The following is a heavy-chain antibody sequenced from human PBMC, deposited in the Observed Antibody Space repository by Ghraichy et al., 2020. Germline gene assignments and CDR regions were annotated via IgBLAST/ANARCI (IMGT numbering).Heavy chain of an antibody. V-gene: IGHV3-7*03. CDR1: GFTFSTYW. CDR2: IKEDGSER. J-gene: IGHJ1*01. CDR3: ARVAYYYHSSRFYGVEYFQH. D-gene: IGHD3-22*01. Sequence: GSLRLSCAASGFTFSTYWMTWVRQAPGKGLEWVANIKEDGSERSYVDSVKGRFTISRDNARNSLYLQMNSLRAEDTAVYYCARVAYYYHSSRFYGVEYFQHWGQGTLVTVSS.